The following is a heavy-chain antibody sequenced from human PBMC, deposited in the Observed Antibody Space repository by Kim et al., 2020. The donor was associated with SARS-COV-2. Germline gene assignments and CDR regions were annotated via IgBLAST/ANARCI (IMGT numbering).Heavy chain of an antibody. CDR1: GFTFSDYY. CDR2: ISSSGSTI. J-gene: IGHJ6*02. D-gene: IGHD1-7*01. Sequence: GGSLRLSCAASGFTFSDYYMSWIRQAPGKGLEWVSYISSSGSTIYYADSVKGRFTISRDNAKNSLYLQMNSLRAEDTAVYYCARVGVTGTTSYYGMDVWGQGTTVTVSS. V-gene: IGHV3-11*01. CDR3: ARVGVTGTTSYYGMDV.